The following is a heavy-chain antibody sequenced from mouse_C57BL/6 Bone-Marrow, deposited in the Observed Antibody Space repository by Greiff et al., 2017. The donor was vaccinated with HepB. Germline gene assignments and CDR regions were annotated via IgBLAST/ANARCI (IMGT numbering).Heavy chain of an antibody. D-gene: IGHD2-4*01. Sequence: VQLVEPGPGLVAPSQCLSITCTASGFSFTSYAIRWVRQPPGKGLEWLGVIWTGGGTNYNSAHKSRQSISKDNSKSQVFLKMNSLQTDDTARYYCASRMITTWYFDVWGTGTTVTVSS. V-gene: IGHV2-9-1*01. CDR3: ASRMITTWYFDV. CDR1: GFSFTSYA. J-gene: IGHJ1*03. CDR2: IWTGGGT.